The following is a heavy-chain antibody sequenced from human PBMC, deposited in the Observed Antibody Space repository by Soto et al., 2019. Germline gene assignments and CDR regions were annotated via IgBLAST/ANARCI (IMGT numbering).Heavy chain of an antibody. V-gene: IGHV4-39*01. D-gene: IGHD3-22*01. Sequence: PSETLCLTCTVFGDSITSINYCWAWIRQPPGKGLEWIGSIYYSGTTYYNPSLKSRVTISVDTSKNQFSLKLSSVTAADTAVYYCARHGMDYYDSSGYYYSPYYFDYWGQGTLVTVSS. CDR3: ARHGMDYYDSSGYYYSPYYFDY. CDR2: IYYSGTT. J-gene: IGHJ4*02. CDR1: GDSITSINYC.